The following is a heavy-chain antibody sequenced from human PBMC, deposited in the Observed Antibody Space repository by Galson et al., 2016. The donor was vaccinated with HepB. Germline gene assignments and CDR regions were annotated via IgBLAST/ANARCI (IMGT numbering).Heavy chain of an antibody. Sequence: SLRLSCAASGFTFSSYSMNWVRQAPGKGLEWVSGISWTNDKIAYADSVKGRFTISRDNAKNSLYLQMNSLRAEDTAVYYCVRVRADYGGNMPDAFDIWGQGTMVTVSS. D-gene: IGHD4-23*01. CDR3: VRVRADYGGNMPDAFDI. J-gene: IGHJ3*02. CDR2: ISWTNDKI. V-gene: IGHV3-9*01. CDR1: GFTFSSYS.